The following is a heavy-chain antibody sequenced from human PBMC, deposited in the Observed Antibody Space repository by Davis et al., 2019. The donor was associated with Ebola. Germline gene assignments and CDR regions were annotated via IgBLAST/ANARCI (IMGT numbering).Heavy chain of an antibody. D-gene: IGHD3-10*01. J-gene: IGHJ5*02. CDR3: ARGWRWFGIDP. Sequence: MPSETLSLTCTVSGGSISSYYWSWIRQPPGKGLEWIGYIYYSGTTNYNPSLKSRVTISVDTSKNQFSLKLSSVTAADTAVYYCARGWRWFGIDPWGQGTLVTVSS. CDR1: GGSISSYY. CDR2: IYYSGTT. V-gene: IGHV4-59*08.